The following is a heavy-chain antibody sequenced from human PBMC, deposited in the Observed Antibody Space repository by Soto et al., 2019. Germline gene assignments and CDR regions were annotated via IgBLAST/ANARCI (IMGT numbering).Heavy chain of an antibody. Sequence: GGSLRLSCSAYGFTFSSYAMHWVRQAPGKGLEYVSAISSNGGSTYYADSVKGRFTISRDNSKNTLYLQMSSLRAEDTAVYYCVKFSYGSGSYYNSEYFDYWGQGTLVTVSS. CDR2: ISSNGGST. CDR3: VKFSYGSGSYYNSEYFDY. V-gene: IGHV3-64D*06. CDR1: GFTFSSYA. J-gene: IGHJ4*02. D-gene: IGHD3-10*01.